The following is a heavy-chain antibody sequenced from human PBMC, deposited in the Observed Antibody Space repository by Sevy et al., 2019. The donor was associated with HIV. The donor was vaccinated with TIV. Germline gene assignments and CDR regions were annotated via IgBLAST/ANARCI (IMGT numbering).Heavy chain of an antibody. J-gene: IGHJ6*02. D-gene: IGHD2-2*01. CDR3: AGVGVPAAIHYYGMDV. V-gene: IGHV1-8*01. CDR2: MNPNSGNT. CDR1: GYTFTSYD. Sequence: ASVKVSCKASGYTFTSYDINWVRQATGQGLEWMGWMNPNSGNTGYAQKFQGRVTMTRNTSISTAYMELSSLRSEDTAVYYWAGVGVPAAIHYYGMDVWGQGTTVTVSS.